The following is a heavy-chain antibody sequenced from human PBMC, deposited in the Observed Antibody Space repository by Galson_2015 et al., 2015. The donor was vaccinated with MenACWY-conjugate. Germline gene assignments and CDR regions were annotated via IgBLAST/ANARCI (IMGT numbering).Heavy chain of an antibody. CDR1: GFAFSSYA. Sequence: SLGLSCAASGFAFSSYAMSWVRQAPGKGLEWVSAIRGSGDNTYYADSVKGRFTISRDNSKNTLYLQMNSLRAEDAAVYYCAKEAGWGSGTYLDYWGQGTLVTVSS. CDR3: AKEAGWGSGTYLDY. J-gene: IGHJ4*02. CDR2: IRGSGDNT. D-gene: IGHD1-26*01. V-gene: IGHV3-23*01.